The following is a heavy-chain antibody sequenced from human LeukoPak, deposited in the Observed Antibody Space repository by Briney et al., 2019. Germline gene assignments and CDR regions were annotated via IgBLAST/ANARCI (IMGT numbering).Heavy chain of an antibody. CDR1: GGSISSSSYY. CDR2: IYYSGIT. CDR3: ARPYVSSGYYYFDY. J-gene: IGHJ4*02. D-gene: IGHD3-22*01. V-gene: IGHV4-39*01. Sequence: SETLSLTCTVSGGSISSSSYYWGWIRQPPGKGLEWIGSIYYSGITYYNPSLKSRVTISVDTSKNQFSLKLSSVTAADTAVYYCARPYVSSGYYYFDYWGQGTLVTVSS.